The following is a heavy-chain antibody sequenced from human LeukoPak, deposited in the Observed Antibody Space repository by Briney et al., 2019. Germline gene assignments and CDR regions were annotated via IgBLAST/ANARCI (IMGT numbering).Heavy chain of an antibody. V-gene: IGHV3-30-3*01. CDR2: ISYDGSNK. CDR3: ARTEILGYEGY. Sequence: GGSLRLSCAASGFTFSSYAMHWVRQAPGKGLEWVAVISYDGSNKYYADSVKGRFTISRDNSKNTLYLQMNSLRAEDTAVYYCARTEILGYEGYWGQGTLVTVSS. CDR1: GFTFSSYA. J-gene: IGHJ4*02. D-gene: IGHD3-3*01.